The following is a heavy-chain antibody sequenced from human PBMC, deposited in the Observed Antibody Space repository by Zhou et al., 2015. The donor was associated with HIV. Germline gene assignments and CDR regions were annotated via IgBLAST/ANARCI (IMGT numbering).Heavy chain of an antibody. CDR3: AREWLEPMATSYCGGDCYSYAFDI. CDR2: IIPIFGTA. D-gene: IGHD2-21*02. J-gene: IGHJ3*02. V-gene: IGHV1-69*06. Sequence: QVQLVQSGAEVKKPGSSVKVSCKASGGTFSSYAISWVRQAPGQGLEWMGGIIPIFGTANYAQKFQGRVTITADKSTSTAYMELSSLRSEDTAVYYCAREWLEPMATSYCGGDCYSYAFDIWGQGTMVTVSS. CDR1: GGTFSSYA.